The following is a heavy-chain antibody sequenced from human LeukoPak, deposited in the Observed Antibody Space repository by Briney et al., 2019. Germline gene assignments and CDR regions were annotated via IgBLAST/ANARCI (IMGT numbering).Heavy chain of an antibody. V-gene: IGHV3-30-3*01. Sequence: PGRSLRLSCAASGFTFSSYAMHWVRQAPGKGLGWVAVVSYDGSNKYYADSVKGRFTISRDNSKNTLYLQMNSLRAEDTAVYYCARDLYKREGTFDYWGQGTLVTVSS. CDR3: ARDLYKREGTFDY. J-gene: IGHJ4*02. D-gene: IGHD1-14*01. CDR2: VSYDGSNK. CDR1: GFTFSSYA.